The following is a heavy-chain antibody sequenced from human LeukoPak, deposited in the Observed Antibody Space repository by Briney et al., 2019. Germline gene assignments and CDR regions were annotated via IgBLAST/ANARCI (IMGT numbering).Heavy chain of an antibody. CDR2: MHYTGAT. V-gene: IGHV4-34*01. D-gene: IGHD4-23*01. Sequence: PSETLSLTCAVYGGSLSGYYWSWFRQPPGKGLEWIGEMHYTGATNYSPSLKSRVTISADTSKNQFSLKVNSVTAADTAVYYCARGVTLYYYFDLWGRGTLVTVSS. CDR3: ARGVTLYYYFDL. CDR1: GGSLSGYY. J-gene: IGHJ2*01.